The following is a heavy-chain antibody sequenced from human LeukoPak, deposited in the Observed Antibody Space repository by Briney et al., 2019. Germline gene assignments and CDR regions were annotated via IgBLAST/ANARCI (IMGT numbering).Heavy chain of an antibody. J-gene: IGHJ4*02. CDR1: GFTFDDYG. V-gene: IGHV3-20*04. CDR2: INWNGGNT. D-gene: IGHD6-13*01. CDR3: VRVRRGSSSWYYFDY. Sequence: GGSLRLSCAASGFTFDDYGMSWVRQAPGKGLEWVSGINWNGGNTGYADSMRGRFTISRDNAKNSLYLQMNSMRAEDTALYYCVRVRRGSSSWYYFDYWGQGTLVTVSS.